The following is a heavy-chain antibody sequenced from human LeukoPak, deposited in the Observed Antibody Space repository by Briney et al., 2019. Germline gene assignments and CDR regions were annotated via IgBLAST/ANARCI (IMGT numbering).Heavy chain of an antibody. CDR1: GGSISSYY. Sequence: PSETLSLTCTVSGGSISSYYWSWIRQPPGKGLEWIGYIYYSGSTNYNPSLKSRVTISVDTSKNQFSLKLSSVTAADTAVYYCAREASSGWTRIDYWGQGTLVTVSS. V-gene: IGHV4-59*01. J-gene: IGHJ4*02. CDR2: IYYSGST. D-gene: IGHD6-19*01. CDR3: AREASSGWTRIDY.